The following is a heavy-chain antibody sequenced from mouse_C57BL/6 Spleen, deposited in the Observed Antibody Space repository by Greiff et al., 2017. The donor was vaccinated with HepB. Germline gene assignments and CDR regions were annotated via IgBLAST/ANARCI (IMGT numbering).Heavy chain of an antibody. CDR1: GFTFSDYG. V-gene: IGHV5-17*01. D-gene: IGHD2-5*01. CDR3: ARPYSNYKYYFDY. Sequence: DVMLVESGGGLVKPGGSLKLSCAASGFTFSDYGMHWVRQAPEKGLEWVAYISSGSSTIYYADTVKGRFTISRDNAKNTLFLQMTSLRSEDTAMYYCARPYSNYKYYFDYWGQGTTLTVSS. CDR2: ISSGSSTI. J-gene: IGHJ2*01.